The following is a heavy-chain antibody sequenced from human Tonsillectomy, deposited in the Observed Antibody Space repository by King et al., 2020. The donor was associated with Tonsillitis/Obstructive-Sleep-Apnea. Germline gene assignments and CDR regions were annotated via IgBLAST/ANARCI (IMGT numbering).Heavy chain of an antibody. CDR2: IIPLFATS. CDR1: GGTFGSYA. CDR3: AREGEWEPTGTNAFDI. V-gene: IGHV1-69*01. D-gene: IGHD1-26*01. J-gene: IGHJ3*02. Sequence: QLVQSGAEVKKPGSSVKVSCRAPGGTFGSYAIIWVRQAPGQGLEWMGGIIPLFATSNYAQKFQDRVTIAADESTRTVYMEVNSLRSEDTAVYYCAREGEWEPTGTNAFDIWGQGTMVIVSS.